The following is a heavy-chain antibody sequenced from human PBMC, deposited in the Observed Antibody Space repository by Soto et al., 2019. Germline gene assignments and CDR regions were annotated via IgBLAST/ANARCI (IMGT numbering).Heavy chain of an antibody. CDR3: ASENTNYYYYGIDV. V-gene: IGHV3-48*03. CDR1: GFTFSSYE. Sequence: GWSLRLSCAASGFTFSSYEMNWVRQAPGKGLEWVSYISSSGSTIYYADSVKGRFTISRDNAKNSLYLQMNSLRAEDTAVYYCASENTNYYYYGIDVCGQGSTVTVS. J-gene: IGHJ6*02. CDR2: ISSSGSTI.